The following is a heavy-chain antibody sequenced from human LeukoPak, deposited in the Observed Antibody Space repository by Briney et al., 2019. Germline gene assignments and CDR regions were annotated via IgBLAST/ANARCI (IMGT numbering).Heavy chain of an antibody. J-gene: IGHJ3*02. Sequence: SVKVSCKASGGTFSSYAISWVRQAPGQGLEWMGGIIPIFGTANYAQKFQGRVTITADESTSTAYMELSSLRSEDTAVYYCARPGGNSGYNAFDIWGQGTMVTVSS. CDR1: GGTFSSYA. D-gene: IGHD4-23*01. CDR3: ARPGGNSGYNAFDI. V-gene: IGHV1-69*13. CDR2: IIPIFGTA.